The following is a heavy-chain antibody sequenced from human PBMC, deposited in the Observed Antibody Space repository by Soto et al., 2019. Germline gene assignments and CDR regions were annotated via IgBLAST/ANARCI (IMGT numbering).Heavy chain of an antibody. CDR1: GFTFSSYS. V-gene: IGHV3-21*01. Sequence: GGSLRLSCAASGFTFSSYSMNWVRQAPGKGLEWVSSISSSSSYIYYADSVKGRFTISRDNAKNSLYLQMNSLRAEDTAVYYCARDHSREVRGVRVYYYGMDVWGQGTTVTVSS. J-gene: IGHJ6*02. CDR2: ISSSSSYI. D-gene: IGHD3-10*01. CDR3: ARDHSREVRGVRVYYYGMDV.